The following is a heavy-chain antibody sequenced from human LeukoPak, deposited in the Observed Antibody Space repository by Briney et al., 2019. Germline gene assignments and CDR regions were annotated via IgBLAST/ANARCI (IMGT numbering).Heavy chain of an antibody. V-gene: IGHV4-39*02. CDR2: IYYSGST. D-gene: IGHD3-22*01. CDR3: ARAYYFDSSGYYYNFDY. J-gene: IGHJ4*02. CDR1: GDSISSSNYY. Sequence: SETLSLTCTVSGDSISSSNYYWGWIRQPPGKGLEWIGSIYYSGSTYYNPSLKSRVTIFVYTSKNHFSLKLSSVTAADTAVYYCARAYYFDSSGYYYNFDYWGQGTLVTVSS.